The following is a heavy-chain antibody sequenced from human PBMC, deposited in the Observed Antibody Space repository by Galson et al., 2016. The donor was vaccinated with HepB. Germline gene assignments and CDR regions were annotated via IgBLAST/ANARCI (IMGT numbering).Heavy chain of an antibody. CDR1: GYTFTSYA. CDR2: INAGNGNT. Sequence: SVKVSCKASGYTFTSYAMHWVRQAPGQRLEWMGWINAGNGNTKYSQKFQGRVTITRDTSASTAYMELSSLRSEETAVYYCESVTGTTGGMDVWGQGTTVTVSS. V-gene: IGHV1-3*01. CDR3: ESVTGTTGGMDV. D-gene: IGHD1-7*01. J-gene: IGHJ6*02.